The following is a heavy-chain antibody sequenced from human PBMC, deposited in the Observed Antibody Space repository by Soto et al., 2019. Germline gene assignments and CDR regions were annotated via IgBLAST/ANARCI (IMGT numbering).Heavy chain of an antibody. CDR3: ARTSSGTRGGFDP. V-gene: IGHV1-8*01. J-gene: IGHJ5*02. D-gene: IGHD1-1*01. CDR2: INPNNGNT. Sequence: ASVKVSCKASGYFFTNYDINWVRQATGQGLEWMGWINPNNGNTGYAQKFQGRVTVTRSTSISTAYMELSSLRSDDTAVYYCARTSSGTRGGFDPWGQGTLVTVSS. CDR1: GYFFTNYD.